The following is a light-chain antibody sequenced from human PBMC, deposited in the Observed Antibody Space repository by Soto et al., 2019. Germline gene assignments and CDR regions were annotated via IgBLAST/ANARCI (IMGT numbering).Light chain of an antibody. CDR2: DAS. CDR1: HSVTTH. Sequence: EIVLTQSPDTLSLSPGQRATLSCWASHSVTTHLAWFQQRPGQTPRLLIYDASTRAPDIPARFSGRGSGADFTLTISSLEPEDFAVYYCQQRSDSITFGQGTRLE. V-gene: IGKV3-11*01. J-gene: IGKJ5*01. CDR3: QQRSDSIT.